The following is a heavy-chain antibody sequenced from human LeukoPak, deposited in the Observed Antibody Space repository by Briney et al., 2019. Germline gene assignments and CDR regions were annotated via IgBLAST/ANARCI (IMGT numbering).Heavy chain of an antibody. D-gene: IGHD3-3*01. J-gene: IGHJ6*02. V-gene: IGHV7-4-1*02. Sequence: ASVKVSCKASGYTFTSYAMNWVRQAPGQGLEWMGWINTNTGNPTYAQGFTGRFVFSLDTSVSTAYLQISGLKAEDAAVYYCARVGLERFLEWLPLYYYYGMDVWGQGTTVTVSS. CDR2: INTNTGNP. CDR3: ARVGLERFLEWLPLYYYYGMDV. CDR1: GYTFTSYA.